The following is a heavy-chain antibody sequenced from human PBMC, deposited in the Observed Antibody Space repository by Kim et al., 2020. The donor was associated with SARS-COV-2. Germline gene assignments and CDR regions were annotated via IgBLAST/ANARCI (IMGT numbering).Heavy chain of an antibody. CDR3: AKDVSEWLVTVFYY. V-gene: IGHV3-9*01. J-gene: IGHJ4*02. CDR2: ISWNSGSI. Sequence: GGSLRLSCAASGFTFYDYSLPLVLPSPWKGLDWVSGISWNSGSIGYADSVKGRFTISRDNAKNSLYLQMNSLRAEDTALYYCAKDVSEWLVTVFYYWGQGTLVTVSS. D-gene: IGHD6-19*01. CDR1: GFTFYDYS.